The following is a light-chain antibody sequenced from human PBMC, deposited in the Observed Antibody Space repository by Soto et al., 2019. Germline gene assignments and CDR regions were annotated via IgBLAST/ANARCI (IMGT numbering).Light chain of an antibody. Sequence: QSALTQPASVSGSPGQSITISSTGTRSDVGGYNYVSWYQHHPGKAPKLLIYDVSNRPSGISNRFSGSKSDNTASLTISGLQPEDEADYYCSSYTTSNTRQIVFGTGTKVTVL. CDR2: DVS. J-gene: IGLJ1*01. CDR1: RSDVGGYNY. V-gene: IGLV2-14*03. CDR3: SSYTTSNTRQIV.